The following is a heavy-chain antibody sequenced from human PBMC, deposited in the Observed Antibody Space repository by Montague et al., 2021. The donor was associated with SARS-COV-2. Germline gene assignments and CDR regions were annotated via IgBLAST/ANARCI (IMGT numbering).Heavy chain of an antibody. D-gene: IGHD2-2*02. CDR3: ARLGDGIVPSPILGLGPYYSFYYMDV. J-gene: IGHJ6*03. CDR2: ISHNGNT. V-gene: IGHV4-34*01. Sequence: SETLSLTCAVYGGSFSRYYWSWIRQPPGKGLEWIGEISHNGNTKYNPSLQSRVSISLDTSRNQFSLKVSSVTAADTAIYYCARLGDGIVPSPILGLGPYYSFYYMDVWGKGTTVTVSS. CDR1: GGSFSRYY.